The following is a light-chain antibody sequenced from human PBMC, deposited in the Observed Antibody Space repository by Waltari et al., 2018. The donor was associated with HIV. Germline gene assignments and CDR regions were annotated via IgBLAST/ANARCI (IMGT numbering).Light chain of an antibody. CDR2: KAS. J-gene: IGKJ2*01. Sequence: DIQITQTPSTLSASLGDRGIITCRASQSINNWLAWYQQKPGKALKLLIYKASSLECGVPSTSSGSGYGTEFTLTICSLQPDDFATYYCQQYYTYSYTFGQETKLEI. CDR1: QSINNW. CDR3: QQYYTYSYT. V-gene: IGKV1-5*03.